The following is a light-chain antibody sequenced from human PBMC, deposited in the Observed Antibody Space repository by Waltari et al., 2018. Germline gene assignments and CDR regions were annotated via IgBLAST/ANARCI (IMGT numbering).Light chain of an antibody. V-gene: IGLV2-14*01. Sequence: QSALTQPASVSGSPAQSITISCTGTSSDVGAYNYVSWFQQPPGKAPKLLIYEVSNRPSGVSSRFSGSRSGNTASLTISGLQAEDEADYYCSAYRGSSALVFGTGTKVTVL. CDR1: SSDVGAYNY. CDR3: SAYRGSSALV. J-gene: IGLJ1*01. CDR2: EVS.